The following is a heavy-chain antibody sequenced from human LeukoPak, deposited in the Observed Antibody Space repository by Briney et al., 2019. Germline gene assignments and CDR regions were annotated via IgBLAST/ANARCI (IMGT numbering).Heavy chain of an antibody. V-gene: IGHV3-23*01. CDR1: GFTFSNYA. CDR2: ISGSAGST. J-gene: IGHJ4*02. CDR3: AKSRGSGYHCAPFDY. D-gene: IGHD3-22*01. Sequence: GGSLRLSCAASGFTFSNYAMSWVRQAPGKGLEWVSGISGSAGSTYNADSVKGRFTISRDNSKNTLYLQMNSLRAEDTAIYYCAKSRGSGYHCAPFDYWGLGTLVTVSS.